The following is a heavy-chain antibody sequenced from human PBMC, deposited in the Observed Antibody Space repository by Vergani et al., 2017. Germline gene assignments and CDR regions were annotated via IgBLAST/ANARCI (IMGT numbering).Heavy chain of an antibody. CDR1: GFTFRIYG. CDR3: AKDPNGDYFGAVDS. CDR2: IRYDGTKR. Sequence: VQLVESGGGLVQPGGSLRLSCAASGFTFRIYGMHWVRQAPGKGLEWVAFIRYDGTKRFYGDSVKGRFTISRDNSQTTVFLQMNSLRADDSAVYYCAKDPNGDYFGAVDSWGPGTLVTVSS. D-gene: IGHD4-17*01. V-gene: IGHV3-30*02. J-gene: IGHJ5*01.